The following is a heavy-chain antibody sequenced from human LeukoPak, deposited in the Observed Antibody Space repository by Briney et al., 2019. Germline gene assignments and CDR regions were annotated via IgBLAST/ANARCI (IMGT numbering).Heavy chain of an antibody. Sequence: GGALRLSCAASGFTFSTYSMHWVRQAPGKGLEYVSAINGNGDNTYYANSVKGRFTISRDNSQNQLYLQMGSLRAEDMAVYYCARGGAAAGTRGNDYWGQGTLVTVST. CDR1: GFTFSTYS. J-gene: IGHJ4*02. CDR3: ARGGAAAGTRGNDY. D-gene: IGHD6-13*01. CDR2: INGNGDNT. V-gene: IGHV3-64*01.